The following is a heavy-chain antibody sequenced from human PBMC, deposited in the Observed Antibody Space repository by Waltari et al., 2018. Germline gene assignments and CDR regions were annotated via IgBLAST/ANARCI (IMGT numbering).Heavy chain of an antibody. CDR2: INTNTGNP. J-gene: IGHJ5*02. CDR1: GYTFTSYA. V-gene: IGHV7-4-1*02. D-gene: IGHD3-16*02. CDR3: ARGTGIWGSYRHNWFDP. Sequence: QVQLVQSGSELKKPGASVKVSCKASGYTFTSYAMNWVRQAPGQGLEWMGWINTNTGNPTYTQGFTGRFVFSLDTSVSTAYLQISSLKAEDTAVYYCARGTGIWGSYRHNWFDPWGQGTLVTVSS.